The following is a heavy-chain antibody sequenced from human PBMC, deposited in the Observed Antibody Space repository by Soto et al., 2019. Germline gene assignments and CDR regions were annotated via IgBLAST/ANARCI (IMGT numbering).Heavy chain of an antibody. CDR3: ARDEGRLYGSGSYYRAPHYGMDV. J-gene: IGHJ6*02. D-gene: IGHD3-10*01. V-gene: IGHV4-61*01. CDR1: GGSVSSGSYY. Sequence: SETLSLTCTVSGGSVSSGSYYWSWIRQPPGKGLEWIGYIYYSGSTNYHPSLKSRVTIAVDTSKNQFSLKLSSVTAADTAVYYCARDEGRLYGSGSYYRAPHYGMDVWGQGTTVTVSS. CDR2: IYYSGST.